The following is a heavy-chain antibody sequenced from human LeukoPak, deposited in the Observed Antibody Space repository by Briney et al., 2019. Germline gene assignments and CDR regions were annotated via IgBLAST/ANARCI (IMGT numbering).Heavy chain of an antibody. CDR1: GGSISSYY. V-gene: IGHV4-4*07. CDR2: IYISGST. CDR3: ARDSGVTAIND. D-gene: IGHD2-21*02. J-gene: IGHJ4*02. Sequence: PSETLSLTCTVSGGSISSYYWSWIRQPPGKGLEWIGRIYISGSTNYNPSLKSRVTMSLDTSNNQFSLQLSSVTAADTAVYYCARDSGVTAINDWGQGTLVTVSS.